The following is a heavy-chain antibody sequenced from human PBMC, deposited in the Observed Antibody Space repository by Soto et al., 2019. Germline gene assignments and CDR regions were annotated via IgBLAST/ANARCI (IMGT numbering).Heavy chain of an antibody. CDR3: ARGRSFDAFDF. Sequence: GGSLRLSCAASGFTFSSYYMSWVRQAPGKGLEWVANIKQDGSDKYYVGSVKGRFTISRDNAKNSLYLYMNSLRAEDTAVYYCARGRSFDAFDFWGQGTMVTVSS. V-gene: IGHV3-7*01. CDR2: IKQDGSDK. CDR1: GFTFSSYY. D-gene: IGHD6-19*01. J-gene: IGHJ3*01.